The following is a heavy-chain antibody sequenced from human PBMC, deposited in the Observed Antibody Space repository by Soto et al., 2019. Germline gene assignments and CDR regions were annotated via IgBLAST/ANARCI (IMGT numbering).Heavy chain of an antibody. V-gene: IGHV1-8*02. CDR1: GGTFSSYA. J-gene: IGHJ3*02. D-gene: IGHD6-19*01. CDR3: ARREGSGWSDAFDI. CDR2: MNPNSGNT. Sequence: ASVKVSCKASGGTFSSYAISWVRQAPGQGLEWMGWMNPNSGNTGYAQKFQGRVTMTRNTSISTAYMELSSLRSEDTAVYYCARREGSGWSDAFDIWGQGTMVTVSS.